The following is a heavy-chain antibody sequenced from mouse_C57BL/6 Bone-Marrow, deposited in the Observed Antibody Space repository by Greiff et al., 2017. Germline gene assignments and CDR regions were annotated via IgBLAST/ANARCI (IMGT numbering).Heavy chain of an antibody. D-gene: IGHD2-4*01. Sequence: EVKLVESGEGLVKPGGSLKLSCAASGFTFSSYAMSWVRQTPETRLEWVAYISSGGDYIYYADTVKGRFTISRDNARNTLYLQMSSLKSEDTAMYYCTKYYDYVRGYWGQGTTLTVSS. CDR2: ISSGGDYI. V-gene: IGHV5-9-1*02. J-gene: IGHJ2*01. CDR1: GFTFSSYA. CDR3: TKYYDYVRGY.